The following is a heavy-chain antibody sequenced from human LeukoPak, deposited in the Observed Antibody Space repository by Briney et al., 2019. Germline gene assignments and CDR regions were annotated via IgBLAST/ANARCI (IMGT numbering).Heavy chain of an antibody. J-gene: IGHJ3*02. CDR3: ARQPYSSSWYGFDAFDI. D-gene: IGHD6-13*01. Sequence: PGRSLRLSCAASGFTFSSYAMHWVRQAPGKGLEWVAVISYDGSNKYYADSVKGRFTISRDNSKNTLYLQMNSLRAEDTAVYYCARQPYSSSWYGFDAFDIWGQGTMSPSLQ. CDR2: ISYDGSNK. V-gene: IGHV3-30*04. CDR1: GFTFSSYA.